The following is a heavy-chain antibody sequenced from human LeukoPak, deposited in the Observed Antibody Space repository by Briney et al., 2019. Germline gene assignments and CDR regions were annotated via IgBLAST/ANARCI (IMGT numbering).Heavy chain of an antibody. V-gene: IGHV1-69*02. D-gene: IGHD1-26*01. J-gene: IGHJ5*02. CDR3: ARYIVGATEFDP. CDR2: IIPILGIA. CDR1: GGTFSSYT. Sequence: SVKVSCKASGGTFSSYTISWVRQAPGQGLEWVGRIIPILGIANYAQKFQGRVTITADKSTSTAYMELSSLRSEDTAVYYCARYIVGATEFDPWGQGTLVTVSS.